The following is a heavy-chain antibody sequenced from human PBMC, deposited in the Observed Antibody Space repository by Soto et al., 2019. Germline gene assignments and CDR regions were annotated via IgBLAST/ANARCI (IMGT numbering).Heavy chain of an antibody. CDR3: ARPMASRYCGGSACYVGNWFDP. V-gene: IGHV3-33*01. CDR1: GFTFTSHG. J-gene: IGHJ5*02. D-gene: IGHD2-21*01. CDR2: IWYDGSNR. Sequence: QVQLVESGGGVVQPGRSLTLSCVASGFTFTSHGMHWVRQAPGKGLEWVAVIWYDGSNRQYADSVKGRFTISRDNSKNTLYLQMNSLRVEDTAMYYCARPMASRYCGGSACYVGNWFDPWGQGTLVTVSS.